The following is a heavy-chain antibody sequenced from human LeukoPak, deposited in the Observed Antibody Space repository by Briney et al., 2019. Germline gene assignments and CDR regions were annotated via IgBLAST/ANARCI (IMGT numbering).Heavy chain of an antibody. V-gene: IGHV3-9*01. D-gene: IGHD3-10*01. CDR3: AKDFTRGFDAFDI. J-gene: IGHJ3*02. Sequence: SLRLSCADSGFTFDDYAMHWVRHAPGKGLEWVSGINWNSVNINYADSVRGRFTISRDNAKNALYLQMNSLRAEDTAFYYCAKDFTRGFDAFDIWGQGTVVTVFS. CDR1: GFTFDDYA. CDR2: INWNSVNI.